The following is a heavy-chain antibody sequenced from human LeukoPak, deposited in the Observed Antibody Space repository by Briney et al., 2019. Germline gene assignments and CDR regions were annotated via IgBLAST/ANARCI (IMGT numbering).Heavy chain of an antibody. CDR2: ISGSGGST. CDR1: GFTFSSYA. D-gene: IGHD3-22*01. CDR3: ARESTPDTMIVVANSYYFDY. V-gene: IGHV3-23*01. Sequence: GGSPRLSCAASGFTFSSYAMSWVRQAPGKGLEWVSAISGSGGSTYYADSVKGRFTISRDNAKNSLYLQMNSLRDEDTAVYYCARESTPDTMIVVANSYYFDYWGQGTLVTVSS. J-gene: IGHJ4*02.